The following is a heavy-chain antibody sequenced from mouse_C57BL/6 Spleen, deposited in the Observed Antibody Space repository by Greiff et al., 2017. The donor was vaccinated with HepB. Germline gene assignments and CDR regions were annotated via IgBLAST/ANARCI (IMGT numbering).Heavy chain of an antibody. J-gene: IGHJ4*01. CDR1: GFSLTSYG. D-gene: IGHD2-1*01. CDR2: IWRGGST. V-gene: IGHV2-9*01. CDR3: AKHGAYGNYDYYAMDY. Sequence: VQLQQSGPGLVAPSQPLSITCTVSGFSLTSYGVDWVRQPPGKGLEWLGVIWRGGSTNYNSALMSRLSISKDNSKSQVCLKMNSLQTDDTAMYYCAKHGAYGNYDYYAMDYWGQGTSVTVSS.